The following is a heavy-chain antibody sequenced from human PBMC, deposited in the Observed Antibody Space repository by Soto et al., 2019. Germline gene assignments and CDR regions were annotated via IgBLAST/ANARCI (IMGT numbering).Heavy chain of an antibody. Sequence: QPGGSLRLSCAASGFTFSSYAMSWVRQAPGKGLEWVSAISGSGGSTYYADSVKGRFTISRDNSKNTLYLHMNSLRAEDTALYYCAKLSSSGWYGHIDYRGQGTLVPVSS. CDR2: ISGSGGST. J-gene: IGHJ4*02. V-gene: IGHV3-23*01. CDR1: GFTFSSYA. D-gene: IGHD6-19*01. CDR3: AKLSSSGWYGHIDY.